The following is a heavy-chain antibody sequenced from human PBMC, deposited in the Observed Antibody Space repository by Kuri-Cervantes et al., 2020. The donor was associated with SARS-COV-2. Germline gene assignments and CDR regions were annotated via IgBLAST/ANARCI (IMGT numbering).Heavy chain of an antibody. D-gene: IGHD3-16*01. CDR3: AKETIGFDY. CDR2: ISWNSGSI. CDR1: GFTFDDYA. J-gene: IGHJ4*02. V-gene: IGHV3-9*01. Sequence: LSLTCAASGFTFDDYAMHWVRQAPGKGLEWVSGISWNSGSIGYADSVKGRFTISRDNAKNSLYLQMNSLRAEDTALYYCAKETIGFDYWGQGTWSPSPQ.